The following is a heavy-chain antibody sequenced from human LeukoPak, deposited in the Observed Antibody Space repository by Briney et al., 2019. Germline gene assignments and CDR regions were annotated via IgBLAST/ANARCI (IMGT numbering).Heavy chain of an antibody. J-gene: IGHJ5*02. CDR2: ISAYNGNT. CDR3: ARLVRGVIIPLWWFDP. Sequence: ASVKLSCKASGYTFTSYGISWVRQAPGQGLEWMGWISAYNGNTNYAQNLQGRFTMTTDTSKSTAYMELKSLRADDTAVYYCARLVRGVIIPLWWFDPWGQRTLVTVSS. V-gene: IGHV1-18*01. D-gene: IGHD3-10*01. CDR1: GYTFTSYG.